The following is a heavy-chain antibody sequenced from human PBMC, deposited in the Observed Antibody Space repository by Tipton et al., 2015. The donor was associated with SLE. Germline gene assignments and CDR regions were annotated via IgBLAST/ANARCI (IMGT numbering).Heavy chain of an antibody. D-gene: IGHD6-13*01. J-gene: IGHJ1*01. CDR2: IYTNENT. V-gene: IGHV4-4*07. Sequence: PGLVKPSETLSLTCTVSGGSISSYYWSWIRQPAGGGLEWIGRIYTNENTNYNPSLKSRVTMSVDTSKNQFSLKLISVTAADTAVYYCAMYLSSQYGYFRGWGQGTLVTVSS. CDR1: GGSISSYY. CDR3: AMYLSSQYGYFRG.